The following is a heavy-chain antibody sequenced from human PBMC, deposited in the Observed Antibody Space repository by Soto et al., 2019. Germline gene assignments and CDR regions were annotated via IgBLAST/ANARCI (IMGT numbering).Heavy chain of an antibody. CDR3: ARARGQLWHPRLDYGMDV. V-gene: IGHV4-34*01. CDR1: GGSFSGYY. CDR2: INQSGST. Sequence: QVQLQQWGAGLLKPSETLSLTCAVYGGSFSGYYWSWIRQPPGKGLEWIGEINQSGSTNYNPSLKRRFTISVDTSKNQFSLKLSSVTAADTAVYYCARARGQLWHPRLDYGMDVWGQGTTVTVSS. D-gene: IGHD5-18*01. J-gene: IGHJ6*02.